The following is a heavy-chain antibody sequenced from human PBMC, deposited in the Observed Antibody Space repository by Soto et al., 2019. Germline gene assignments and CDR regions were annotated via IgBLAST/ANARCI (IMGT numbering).Heavy chain of an antibody. CDR2: IPKEGVNE. CDR3: AGEGGGKGAFDI. D-gene: IGHD1-26*01. Sequence: QERLVESGGGVVQPGTSLRLSCAASGYTFSSHQMHWVRQAPGKGLEWVAVIPKEGVNEYYAGSVRGRFVISRDNSKNELYLLMNSLRPEDTALYYCAGEGGGKGAFDIWGQGTVVTVSS. CDR1: GYTFSSHQ. J-gene: IGHJ3*02. V-gene: IGHV3-30*09.